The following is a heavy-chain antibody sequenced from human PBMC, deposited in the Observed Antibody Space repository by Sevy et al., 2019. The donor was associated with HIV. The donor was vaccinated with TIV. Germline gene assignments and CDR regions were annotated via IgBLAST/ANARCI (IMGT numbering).Heavy chain of an antibody. CDR1: GFNFNTFA. V-gene: IGHV3-23*01. D-gene: IGHD2-15*01. CDR3: VKEGEGYNYESSGAFGL. J-gene: IGHJ4*02. CDR2: ISGSSYST. Sequence: GGSLRLSCAASGFNFNTFAMSWVRQAPGKGLEWVSAISGSSYSTYYANSVKGRFTISRDNSKNTLYLQMNSLRAEDTAVYYCVKEGEGYNYESSGAFGLWGQGTLVTVSS.